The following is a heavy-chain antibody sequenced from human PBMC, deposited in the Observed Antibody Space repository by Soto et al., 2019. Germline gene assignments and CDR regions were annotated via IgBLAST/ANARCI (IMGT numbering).Heavy chain of an antibody. Sequence: GGSLRLSCAASGFTFSSYGMHWVRQAPGKGLEWVAVISYDGSNKYYADSVKGRFTISRDNSKNTLYLQMNSLRAEDTAVYYCANTYSSSRRPFDIWGQGTMVTVSS. D-gene: IGHD6-13*01. CDR2: ISYDGSNK. V-gene: IGHV3-30*18. CDR3: ANTYSSSRRPFDI. J-gene: IGHJ3*02. CDR1: GFTFSSYG.